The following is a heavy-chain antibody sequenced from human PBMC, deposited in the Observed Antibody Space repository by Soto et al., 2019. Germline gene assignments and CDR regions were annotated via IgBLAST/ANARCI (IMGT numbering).Heavy chain of an antibody. V-gene: IGHV3-23*01. CDR1: GFTFNRYA. J-gene: IGHJ5*02. D-gene: IGHD3-3*01. Sequence: GSLRLSCATSGFTFNRYAMSWVRQAPGQGLEWISSISSSGGSTDYADSVKGRFTISRDNSKNTLYLQINSLRAEDTAVYYCAREVTIFGVAKKINWFDPWGQGTLVTVSS. CDR3: AREVTIFGVAKKINWFDP. CDR2: ISSSGGST.